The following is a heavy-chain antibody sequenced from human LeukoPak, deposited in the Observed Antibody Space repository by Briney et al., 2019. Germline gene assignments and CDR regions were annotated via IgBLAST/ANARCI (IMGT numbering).Heavy chain of an antibody. D-gene: IGHD6-19*01. CDR3: TTGLGSDWYA. CDR2: IKSKADGGTT. CDR1: GFILYNAW. J-gene: IGHJ5*02. Sequence: GGSLRLSCAASGFILYNAWMNWVRQAPGKGLEWVGRIKSKADGGTTDYAAPVKGRFTISGDNSKNTLFLQMNSLKTEDTAVYYCTTGLGSDWYAWGQGTLVTVSS. V-gene: IGHV3-15*01.